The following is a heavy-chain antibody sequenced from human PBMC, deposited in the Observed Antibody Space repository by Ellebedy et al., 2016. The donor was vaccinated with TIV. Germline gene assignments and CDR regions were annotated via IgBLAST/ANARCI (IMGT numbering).Heavy chain of an antibody. CDR1: GSTFSSYW. Sequence: PGGSLRLSCADSGSTFSSYWMTWVRQPQGKGLEWVSNIKQDERDKYYVDLVRGRFTISRDNAKNSRYLQMNSLTVEDTAVYYCARRYCTISRCFAAAWASLDMWGQGTMVTVSS. J-gene: IGHJ3*02. CDR2: IKQDERDK. CDR3: ARRYCTISRCFAAAWASLDM. V-gene: IGHV3-7*01. D-gene: IGHD2-2*01.